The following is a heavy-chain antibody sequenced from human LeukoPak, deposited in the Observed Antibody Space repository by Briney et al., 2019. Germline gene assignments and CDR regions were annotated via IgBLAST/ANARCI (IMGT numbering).Heavy chain of an antibody. V-gene: IGHV1-46*01. Sequence: GASVKVSCKASGYTFTSYYMHWVRQAPGQGLEWMGIINPSGGSTSYAQKFQGRVTMTRDTSTSTVYMELSSLRSEDTAVYYCASGLAGIAVAGTIDSWGQGTLVTVSS. J-gene: IGHJ4*02. D-gene: IGHD6-19*01. CDR3: ASGLAGIAVAGTIDS. CDR1: GYTFTSYY. CDR2: INPSGGST.